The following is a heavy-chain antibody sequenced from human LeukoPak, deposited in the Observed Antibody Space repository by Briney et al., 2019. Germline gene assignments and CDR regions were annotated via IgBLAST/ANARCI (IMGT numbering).Heavy chain of an antibody. D-gene: IGHD3-9*01. CDR1: GGSIKSFY. J-gene: IGHJ6*02. CDR3: ARGRYDDLTGHLARLDV. CDR2: VFSRGTT. Sequence: SETLSLTCTVSGGSIKSFYWSWIRQPAGEGLEWVGRVFSRGTTNYNPSLKSRVTVSLDTSKNQFSLKLSSVTAADTAVYYCARGRYDDLTGHLARLDVWGQGTTVIVSS. V-gene: IGHV4-4*07.